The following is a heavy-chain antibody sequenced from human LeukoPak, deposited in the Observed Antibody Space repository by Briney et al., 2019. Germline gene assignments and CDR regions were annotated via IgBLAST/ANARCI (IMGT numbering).Heavy chain of an antibody. D-gene: IGHD3-22*01. Sequence: SETLSLTXTVSGGSISSYYWSWIRQPPGKGLEWIGYIYYSGSTNYNPSLKSRVTISVDTSKNQFSLKLSSVTAADTAVYYCARGRDYYDIDWGQGTLVTVSS. CDR2: IYYSGST. J-gene: IGHJ4*02. CDR3: ARGRDYYDID. V-gene: IGHV4-59*01. CDR1: GGSISSYY.